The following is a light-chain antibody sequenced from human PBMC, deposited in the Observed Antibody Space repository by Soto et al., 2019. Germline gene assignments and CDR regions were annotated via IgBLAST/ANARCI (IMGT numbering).Light chain of an antibody. J-gene: IGLJ2*01. CDR1: SSDVGGYNF. V-gene: IGLV2-14*01. CDR3: SSYTSSRTLV. Sequence: QSALTQPASVSGSPGQSITISCTGTSSDVGGYNFVSWYQQHPGKAPNVMICDVSNRPSGVSNRFSGSKSGNTASLTISGLQAEDEADYYCSSYTSSRTLVFGGGTKLTVL. CDR2: DVS.